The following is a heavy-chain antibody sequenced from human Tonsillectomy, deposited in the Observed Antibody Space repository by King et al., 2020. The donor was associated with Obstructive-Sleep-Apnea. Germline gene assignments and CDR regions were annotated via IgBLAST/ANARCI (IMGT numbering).Heavy chain of an antibody. Sequence: VQLVESGAEVKKPGESLRISCKGSGYSFTSYWISWVRQMPGKGLEWMGRIDHSDSYTNYSPSFQGHVTISADKSISTAYLQWSSLKASDTAMYYCARHVPGINYWFDPWGQGTLVTVSS. D-gene: IGHD3-10*02. CDR2: IDHSDSYT. J-gene: IGHJ5*02. CDR1: GYSFTSYW. CDR3: ARHVPGINYWFDP. V-gene: IGHV5-10-1*01.